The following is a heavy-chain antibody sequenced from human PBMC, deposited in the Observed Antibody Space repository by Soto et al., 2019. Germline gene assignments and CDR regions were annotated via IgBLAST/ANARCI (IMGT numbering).Heavy chain of an antibody. CDR2: VSTNDDRT. CDR1: GYIFTAYG. Sequence: QVQLVQSGPEVKMPGASVKVSCKTSGYIFTAYGLAWLRQAPRQRPEWMGWVSTNDDRTNYAQKFQGRVTMTTDRSTTTTSMELRSLRPDDTAVYYCARELNTESSAYYSFAFWGQGTLVTVSS. V-gene: IGHV1-18*01. CDR3: ARELNTESSAYYSFAF. D-gene: IGHD3-22*01. J-gene: IGHJ4*02.